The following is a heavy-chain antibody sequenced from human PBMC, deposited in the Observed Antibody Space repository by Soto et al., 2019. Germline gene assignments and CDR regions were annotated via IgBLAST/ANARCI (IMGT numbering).Heavy chain of an antibody. CDR2: ISHTGST. J-gene: IGHJ5*02. V-gene: IGHV4-30-2*01. D-gene: IGHD3-10*01. Sequence: QLQLQESGSGVVKPSQTLSLSCAVSGASISTGPYSWTWIRQPPGKGLEWIGYISHTGSTYYNPSLMNRVTISLDRSKNQFSLNLTSVTAADTAVYYCAREDYYASGSGSGWFDPWGQGTLVTVSS. CDR3: AREDYYASGSGSGWFDP. CDR1: GASISTGPYS.